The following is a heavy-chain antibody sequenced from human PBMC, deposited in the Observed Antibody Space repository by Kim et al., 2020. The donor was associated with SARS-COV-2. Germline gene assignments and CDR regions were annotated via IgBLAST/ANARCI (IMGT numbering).Heavy chain of an antibody. J-gene: IGHJ3*01. V-gene: IGHV6-1*01. CDR3: VRGFYGSSFDL. Sequence: SHTLSLTCVISGDSVSSDRSTWNWIRQSPSRGLEWLGRTYFRSKWYDDYGIYVKSRITISPDTSKNQFSLQLSSVTPEDSAIYYCVRGFYGSSFDLWGQGTVVTVSS. CDR1: GDSVSSDRST. D-gene: IGHD4-17*01. CDR2: TYFRSKWYD.